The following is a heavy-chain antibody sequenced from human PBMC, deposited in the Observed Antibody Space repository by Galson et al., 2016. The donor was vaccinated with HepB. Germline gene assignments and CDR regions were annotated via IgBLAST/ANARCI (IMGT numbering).Heavy chain of an antibody. J-gene: IGHJ5*02. CDR3: ARDASGWGSGWFDP. CDR1: GGSFSGYY. CDR2: INQSGST. D-gene: IGHD2-21*01. Sequence: TLSLSCAVYGGSFSGYYWSWIRQPPGKGLEWIGEINQSGSTNYNPSLKSRVTISRDTSTNQFSLKLNSVTAADTAVYYCARDASGWGSGWFDPWGQGTLVTVSS. V-gene: IGHV4-34*09.